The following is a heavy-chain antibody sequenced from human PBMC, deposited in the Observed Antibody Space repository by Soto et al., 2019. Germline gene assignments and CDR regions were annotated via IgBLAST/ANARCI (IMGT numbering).Heavy chain of an antibody. J-gene: IGHJ4*02. CDR1: GGSISTYY. CDR2: IFYSGTT. V-gene: IGHV4-59*08. Sequence: SETLSLTCSVSGGSISTYYWSWIRQPPGKGLEWIGYIFYSGTTNYNPSLKSRVTISVDTSKNQVSLKPSSVTAADTAMYYCARHGSSASPLCYWGQGTLVPVSS. CDR3: ARHGSSASPLCY. D-gene: IGHD2-2*01.